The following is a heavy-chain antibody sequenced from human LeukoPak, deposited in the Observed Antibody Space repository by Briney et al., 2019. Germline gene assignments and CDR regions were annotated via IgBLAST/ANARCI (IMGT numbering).Heavy chain of an antibody. CDR1: GFTFSSYS. CDR3: AREPIKNWFDP. J-gene: IGHJ5*02. CDR2: ISSSSSTI. Sequence: GGSLRLYCAASGFTFSSYSMNWVRQAPGKGLEWVSYISSSSSTIYYADSVKGRFTISRDNAKNSLYLQMNSLRAEDTAVYYCAREPIKNWFDPWGQGILVTVSS. V-gene: IGHV3-48*01.